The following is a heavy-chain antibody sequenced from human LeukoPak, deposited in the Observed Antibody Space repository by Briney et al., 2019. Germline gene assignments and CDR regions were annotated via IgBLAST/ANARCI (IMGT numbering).Heavy chain of an antibody. J-gene: IGHJ4*02. Sequence: GGSVRLSCAASGFTVRSNYMSWVRQAPGKGLEWVSLIFNDGSTYYADSVKARFTISRDNSMDTLYLQMNSLRVEDTAVYYCARDPGGDNAYWGQGTLVTVTS. CDR1: GFTVRSNY. D-gene: IGHD4-17*01. V-gene: IGHV3-66*01. CDR3: ARDPGGDNAY. CDR2: IFNDGST.